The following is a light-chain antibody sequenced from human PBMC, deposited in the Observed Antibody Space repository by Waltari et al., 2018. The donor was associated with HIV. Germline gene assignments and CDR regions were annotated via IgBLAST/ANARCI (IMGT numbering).Light chain of an antibody. J-gene: IGLJ2*01. Sequence: SYELTQPPSVSVSPGPTARNTCSGDALPKQYAYWYQQKSGQAPVLVIYEDSKRPSGIPERFSGSSSGTMATLTISGAQVEDEADYYCYSTDSSGNHRVFGGGTKLTVL. V-gene: IGLV3-10*01. CDR3: YSTDSSGNHRV. CDR2: EDS. CDR1: ALPKQY.